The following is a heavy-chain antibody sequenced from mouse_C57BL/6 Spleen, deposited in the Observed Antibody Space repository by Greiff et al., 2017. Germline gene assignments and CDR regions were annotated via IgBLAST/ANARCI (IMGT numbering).Heavy chain of an antibody. CDR1: GYSITSGYY. J-gene: IGHJ2*01. CDR3: ASGYSNIDY. Sequence: ESGPGLVKPSQSLSLTCSVTGYSITSGYYWNWIRQFPGNKLEWMGYISYDGSNNYNPSLKNRISITRDTSKNQFFLKLNSVTTEDTATYYCASGYSNIDYWGQGTTRTVSS. CDR2: ISYDGSN. V-gene: IGHV3-6*01. D-gene: IGHD2-5*01.